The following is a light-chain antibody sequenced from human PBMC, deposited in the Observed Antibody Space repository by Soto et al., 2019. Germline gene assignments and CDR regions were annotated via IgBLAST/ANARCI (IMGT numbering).Light chain of an antibody. V-gene: IGKV3-11*01. CDR3: QQCSVWPPT. J-gene: IGKJ4*01. CDR2: DAS. CDR1: QSVSSY. Sequence: EIVLTQSPATLSLSPGERATLSCRASQSVSSYFGWYQQKPGQAPRLLIYDASNRATGIPARFSGSGSGTDFTLTISSLEPEDFAVYYCQQCSVWPPTFGGGTKVEIK.